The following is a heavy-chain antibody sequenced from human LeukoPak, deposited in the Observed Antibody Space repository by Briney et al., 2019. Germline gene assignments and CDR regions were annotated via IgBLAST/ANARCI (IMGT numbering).Heavy chain of an antibody. Sequence: PGGSLRLSCAVSGLTFSDHYMSWIRQAPGKGLEWISYISGNSRDIKYGDCVKGRFTISRDNAKNSLYLQMNSLRDEDTAVYYCTREDNWYFDLWGRGTLVTVSS. V-gene: IGHV3-11*06. CDR2: ISGNSRDI. J-gene: IGHJ2*01. CDR1: GLTFSDHY. CDR3: TREDNWYFDL.